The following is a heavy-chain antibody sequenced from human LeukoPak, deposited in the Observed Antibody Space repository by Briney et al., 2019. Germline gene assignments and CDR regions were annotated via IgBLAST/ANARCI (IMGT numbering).Heavy chain of an antibody. Sequence: PGGSLRLSCAASGFTFDDYAMHWVRQAPGKGLEWVSGISWNSGSIGYADSVKGRFTISRDNAKNSLYLQMNSLRAEDTALYYCAKGAGNDYVWGSKPGDAFDIWGQGTMVTVSS. CDR2: ISWNSGSI. V-gene: IGHV3-9*01. J-gene: IGHJ3*02. CDR1: GFTFDDYA. D-gene: IGHD3-16*01. CDR3: AKGAGNDYVWGSKPGDAFDI.